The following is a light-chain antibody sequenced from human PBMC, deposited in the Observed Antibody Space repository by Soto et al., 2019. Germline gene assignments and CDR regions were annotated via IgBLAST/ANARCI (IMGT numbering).Light chain of an antibody. V-gene: IGLV2-14*01. Sequence: QSALTQPASVSESPGQSITISCTGTSSDVGNYNYVSWYQQYPGKAPKLMIFDVSNRPSGVSNRFSGSKSGNTASLTISGLQAEDEADYYCSSYSSISTSVVFGGGTQLTVL. CDR3: SSYSSISTSVV. CDR1: SSDVGNYNY. J-gene: IGLJ2*01. CDR2: DVS.